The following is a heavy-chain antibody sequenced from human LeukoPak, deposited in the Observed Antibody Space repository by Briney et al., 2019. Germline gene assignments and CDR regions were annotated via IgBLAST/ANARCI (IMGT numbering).Heavy chain of an antibody. Sequence: PGGSLRLSCEASGFTFSTYPMHWVRQAPDKGLEWVAMISHHGSNEYYADSVKGRFTISRDNSKNTLYLQMNNPRVEDTAIYCCARVHDTTGYYHYFDSWGQGTLVTVSS. CDR1: GFTFSTYP. V-gene: IGHV3-30*14. CDR2: ISHHGSNE. CDR3: ARVHDTTGYYHYFDS. D-gene: IGHD3-9*01. J-gene: IGHJ4*02.